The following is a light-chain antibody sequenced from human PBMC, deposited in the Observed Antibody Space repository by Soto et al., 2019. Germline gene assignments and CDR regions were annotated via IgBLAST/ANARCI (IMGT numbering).Light chain of an antibody. Sequence: DIQMTQSPSSLSASVGDRVTITCRASQSISSYLNWYQQRPGKAPKLLIYAASSLQSGVPSRFSGSGSGTDFTLTVSSLRPEDFATYYCQQSYNFPRTFGPGTKVDIK. V-gene: IGKV1-39*01. CDR3: QQSYNFPRT. J-gene: IGKJ3*01. CDR2: AAS. CDR1: QSISSY.